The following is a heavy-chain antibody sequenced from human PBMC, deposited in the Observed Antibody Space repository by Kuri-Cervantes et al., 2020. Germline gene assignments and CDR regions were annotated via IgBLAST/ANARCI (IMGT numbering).Heavy chain of an antibody. V-gene: IGHV3-23*01. CDR1: GFTFDDYA. D-gene: IGHD6-6*01. J-gene: IGHJ4*02. CDR3: AKRGIAARPFDY. CDR2: ISGSGGSK. Sequence: GESLKISCEASGFTFDDYAMHWVRQAPGKGLEWVSAISGSGGSKYYADSVKGRFTISRDNSKNTLYLQMNSLRAEDTAVYYCAKRGIAARPFDYWGQGTLVTVSS.